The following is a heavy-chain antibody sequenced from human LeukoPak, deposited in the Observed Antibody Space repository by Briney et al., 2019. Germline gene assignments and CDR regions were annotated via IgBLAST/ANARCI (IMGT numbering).Heavy chain of an antibody. CDR3: ARDRYTWHDRDWFDS. CDR1: GDSISTSY. J-gene: IGHJ5*01. CDR2: IFASGET. V-gene: IGHV4-4*07. Sequence: PSETLSLTCTVSGDSISTSYWSWIRQPAGKRMEWIGRIFASGETNYNPSLESRVIMSRDTSNNQFFLRLTSVTAADTAVYYCARDRYTWHDRDWFDSWGQGTLVTVSS. D-gene: IGHD1-20*01.